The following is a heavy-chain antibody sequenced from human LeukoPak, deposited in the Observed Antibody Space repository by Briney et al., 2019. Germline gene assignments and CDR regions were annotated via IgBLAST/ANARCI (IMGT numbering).Heavy chain of an antibody. CDR1: GFTFSSYG. CDR2: ISYDASNK. V-gene: IGHV3-30*18. J-gene: IGHJ4*02. D-gene: IGHD5-18*01. Sequence: GGSLRPSCAASGFTFSSYGMHWVRQAPGKGLEWVAVISYDASNKYYADSVKGRFTISRDNSKNTLYLQMNSLRAEDTAVYYCAKSHGYSYGFDYWGQGTLVTVSS. CDR3: AKSHGYSYGFDY.